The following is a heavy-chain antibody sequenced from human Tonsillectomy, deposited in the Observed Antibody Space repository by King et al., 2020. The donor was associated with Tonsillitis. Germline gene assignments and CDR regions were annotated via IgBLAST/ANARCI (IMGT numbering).Heavy chain of an antibody. CDR2: ISYSGST. Sequence: LQLQESGPGLVKTSETLSLTCTVSGGSISSNSWSWIRQPPGKGLEWIGYISYSGSTNYNPSLKSRVTISVDTSKNQFSLKLSSVTAADTAVYYCARVNALYSSMFRWFDPWGQGTVVTVSS. J-gene: IGHJ5*02. V-gene: IGHV4-59*08. D-gene: IGHD6-13*01. CDR1: GGSISSNS. CDR3: ARVNALYSSMFRWFDP.